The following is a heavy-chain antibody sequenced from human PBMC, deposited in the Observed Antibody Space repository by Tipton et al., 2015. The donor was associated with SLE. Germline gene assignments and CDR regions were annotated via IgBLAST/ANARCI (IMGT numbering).Heavy chain of an antibody. Sequence: SLRLSCAASGFTVSSNDMSWVRQAPGKGLEGVSVTYRGGSRYLADAVKGRFTVSRDNSKNTLYLQMDILRADDTAVYYCATTVTTWGAFDIWGQGTMVTVSS. D-gene: IGHD4-17*01. CDR3: ATTVTTWGAFDI. CDR2: TYRGGSR. V-gene: IGHV3-53*05. CDR1: GFTVSSND. J-gene: IGHJ3*02.